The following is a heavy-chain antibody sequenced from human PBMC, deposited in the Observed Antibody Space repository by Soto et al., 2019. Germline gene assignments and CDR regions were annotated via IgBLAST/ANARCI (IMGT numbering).Heavy chain of an antibody. CDR3: ARGKGMEENYYYYGLDI. CDR1: GYTFTGYY. D-gene: IGHD1-1*01. J-gene: IGHJ6*02. CDR2: INPNSGGP. V-gene: IGHV1-2*02. Sequence: ASVKVSCKXSGYTFTGYYIHWVRQAPGQRLEWMGYINPNSGGPNYAQRFQGRVNITRDTSASTAYMELSSLRSEDTAVYYCARGKGMEENYYYYGLDIWGQGTTVTVSS.